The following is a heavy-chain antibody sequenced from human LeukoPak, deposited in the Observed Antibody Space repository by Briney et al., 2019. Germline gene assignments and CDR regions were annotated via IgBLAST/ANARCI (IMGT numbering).Heavy chain of an antibody. V-gene: IGHV4-39*01. Sequence: KPGGSLRLSCVASGITFTSAWMSWVRQAPGKGLEWIGSMYSSGSTYYNPSLKSRVTISVDTSKNQFSLKLSSVTAADTAVYYCARQISMVRGVTPFFDYWGQGTLVTVSS. CDR3: ARQISMVRGVTPFFDY. J-gene: IGHJ4*02. CDR1: GITFTSAW. D-gene: IGHD3-10*01. CDR2: MYSSGST.